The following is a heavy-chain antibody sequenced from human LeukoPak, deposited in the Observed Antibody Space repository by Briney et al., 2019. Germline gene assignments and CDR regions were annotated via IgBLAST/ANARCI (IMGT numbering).Heavy chain of an antibody. D-gene: IGHD3-22*01. CDR1: GFSFSTYT. Sequence: GGSLRLSCAASGFSFSTYTLNWVRQPPGKGLEWVSSISHSSRYIFYADSLKGRFTISRDSAKNSLFLQMNSLRAEDTASYYCARYDNSGFDYWGQGTLVTVSS. CDR3: ARYDNSGFDY. J-gene: IGHJ4*02. V-gene: IGHV3-21*01. CDR2: ISHSSRYI.